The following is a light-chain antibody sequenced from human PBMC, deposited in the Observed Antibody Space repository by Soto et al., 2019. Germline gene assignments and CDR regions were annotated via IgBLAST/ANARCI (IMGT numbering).Light chain of an antibody. J-gene: IGLJ1*01. CDR2: DVS. CDR1: SSDVGGYNY. V-gene: IGLV2-14*01. Sequence: QSALTQPASVSGSPGQSITISCTGTSSDVGGYNYVSWYQQHPGKAPKLMIYDVSNRPSGVSNRFSGSKSGNTASLTISGLQAEDETDYYCSSYTSISRNVFGTGTKVTVL. CDR3: SSYTSISRNV.